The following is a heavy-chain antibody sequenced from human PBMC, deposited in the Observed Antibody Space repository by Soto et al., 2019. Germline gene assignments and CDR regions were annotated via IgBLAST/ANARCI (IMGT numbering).Heavy chain of an antibody. CDR1: GGSISSYY. V-gene: IGHV4-59*08. CDR2: IYYSGST. D-gene: IGHD4-17*01. J-gene: IGHJ5*02. Sequence: QVQLQESGPGLVKPSETLSLTCTVSGGSISSYYWSWIRQPPGKGLEWIGYIYYSGSTNYNPSLKSRVTISVYTSKNQFSLKLSSVTAADTAVYYCARHGRYGDYVGWFDPWGQGTLVTVSS. CDR3: ARHGRYGDYVGWFDP.